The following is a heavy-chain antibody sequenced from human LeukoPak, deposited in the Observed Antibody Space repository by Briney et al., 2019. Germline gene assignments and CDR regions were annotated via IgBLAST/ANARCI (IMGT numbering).Heavy chain of an antibody. Sequence: GGSLRLSCAASGFTFSSYAMSWVRQAPGKGLEWVANIKQDGSEKYYVDSVKGRFTISRDNAKNSLYLQMNSLRAEDTAVYYCARDGNGYDILTGYYLIDYWGQGTLVTVSS. D-gene: IGHD3-9*01. CDR1: GFTFSSYA. V-gene: IGHV3-7*01. J-gene: IGHJ4*02. CDR2: IKQDGSEK. CDR3: ARDGNGYDILTGYYLIDY.